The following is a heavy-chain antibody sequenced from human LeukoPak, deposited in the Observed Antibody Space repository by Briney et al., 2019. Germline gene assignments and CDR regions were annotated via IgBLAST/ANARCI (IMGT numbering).Heavy chain of an antibody. Sequence: PGGSLRLSCAASGFILSTHVMHWVRQAPGKGLEWVAGMWYDGSREDYAYSVKGRFTISRDMSKNTLNLQMNSLRVEDTAMFYCARDLSFGSLDFRGQGTMVTVSS. CDR1: GFILSTHV. D-gene: IGHD1-26*01. CDR3: ARDLSFGSLDF. V-gene: IGHV3-33*01. CDR2: MWYDGSRE. J-gene: IGHJ4*02.